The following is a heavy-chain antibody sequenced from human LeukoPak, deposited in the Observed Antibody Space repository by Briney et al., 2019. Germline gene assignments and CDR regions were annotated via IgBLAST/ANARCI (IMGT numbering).Heavy chain of an antibody. D-gene: IGHD3-22*01. CDR3: ARKDFSSGSFSY. J-gene: IGHJ4*02. Sequence: NTGGSLRLSCAVSGFPFTRFYMSWIRQAPGKGLEWISYIGLSGSPLDYADSVRGRFTISRGNAKNSLYLELNSLRAEDTAVYYCARKDFSSGSFSYWGQGTLVTVSS. V-gene: IGHV3-11*04. CDR2: IGLSGSPL. CDR1: GFPFTRFY.